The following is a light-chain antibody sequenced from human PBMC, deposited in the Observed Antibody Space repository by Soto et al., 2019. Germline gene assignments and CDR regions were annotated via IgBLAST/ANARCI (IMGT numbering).Light chain of an antibody. CDR3: LLSYSGARPKV. V-gene: IGLV7-46*01. Sequence: QAVVTQEPSLPVSPGGTVTLTCGSSTGAVTSGHYPYWFQQKPGQAPRTLIYDTSNQHSWTPARFSGSLLGGKAALTLSGAQPEDEAEYYFLLSYSGARPKVFGGGTKLTVL. CDR1: TGAVTSGHY. CDR2: DTS. J-gene: IGLJ2*01.